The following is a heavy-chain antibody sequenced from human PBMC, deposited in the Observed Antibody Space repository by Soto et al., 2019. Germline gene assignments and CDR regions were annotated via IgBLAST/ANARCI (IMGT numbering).Heavy chain of an antibody. CDR3: ARVLVGYGDYIIGWYFDL. J-gene: IGHJ2*01. Sequence: EVQLVESGGGLVQPGGSLRLSCAASGFTFSSYSMNWVRQAPGKGLEWVSYISSSSSTIYYADSVKGRFTISRDNAKNSPYLQMNSLRDEDTAVYYCARVLVGYGDYIIGWYFDLWGRGTLVTVSS. CDR2: ISSSSSTI. CDR1: GFTFSSYS. D-gene: IGHD4-17*01. V-gene: IGHV3-48*02.